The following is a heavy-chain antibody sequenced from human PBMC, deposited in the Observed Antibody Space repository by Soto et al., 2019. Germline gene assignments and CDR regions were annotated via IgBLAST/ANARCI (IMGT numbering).Heavy chain of an antibody. CDR3: ASAGELLVWVGTYYFDY. CDR1: GGTFSSYA. J-gene: IGHJ4*02. D-gene: IGHD1-26*01. CDR2: IIPIFGTA. V-gene: IGHV1-69*01. Sequence: QVQLVQSGAEVKKPGSSVKVSCQASGGTFSSYAISWVRQAPGQGLEWMGGIIPIFGTANYAQKFQGRVTITADESTSTAYRELSSLRSEDTAVYYCASAGELLVWVGTYYFDYWGQGTLVTVSS.